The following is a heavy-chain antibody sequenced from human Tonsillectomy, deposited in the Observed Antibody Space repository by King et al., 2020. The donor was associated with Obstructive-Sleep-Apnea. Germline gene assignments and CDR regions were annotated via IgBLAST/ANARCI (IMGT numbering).Heavy chain of an antibody. Sequence: VQLVESGAEVKKPGESLKISCKGSGYSFTSYWIGWGRQMPGKGLEWMGIIYPGDSDTRYSPSFQGQVTISADKSISTAYLQWNSLKASDTATFFCARGRGAAATGWFDPWGQGTLVTVSS. CDR1: GYSFTSYW. D-gene: IGHD6-13*01. CDR2: IYPGDSDT. V-gene: IGHV5-51*01. CDR3: ARGRGAAATGWFDP. J-gene: IGHJ5*02.